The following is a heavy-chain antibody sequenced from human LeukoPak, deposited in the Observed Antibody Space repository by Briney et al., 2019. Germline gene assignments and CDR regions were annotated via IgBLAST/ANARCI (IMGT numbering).Heavy chain of an antibody. D-gene: IGHD6-19*01. CDR1: GGSFGGYY. J-gene: IGHJ4*02. CDR3: ARDSDSSGWSRGSFDY. V-gene: IGHV4-34*01. Sequence: PETLSLTCTVYGGSFGGYYYSWIRQPPGKGLEWIGEINHSGSTNYNPSLKSRVTISVDTSKNQFSLKLSSVTAADTAVYYCARDSDSSGWSRGSFDYWGQGTLVTVSS. CDR2: INHSGST.